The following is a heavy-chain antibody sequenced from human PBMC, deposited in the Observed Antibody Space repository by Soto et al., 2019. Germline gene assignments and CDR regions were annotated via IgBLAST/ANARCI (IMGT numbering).Heavy chain of an antibody. CDR2: INHSGST. J-gene: IGHJ3*02. V-gene: IGHV4-34*01. D-gene: IGHD1-7*01. Sequence: SETLSLTCAVYGGSFSGYYWSWIRQPPGKGLEWIGEINHSGSTNYNPSLKSRVTISVDTSKNQFSLKLSSVTAADTAVYYCARAIDNWNYAFDIWGQGTMVTVSS. CDR1: GGSFSGYY. CDR3: ARAIDNWNYAFDI.